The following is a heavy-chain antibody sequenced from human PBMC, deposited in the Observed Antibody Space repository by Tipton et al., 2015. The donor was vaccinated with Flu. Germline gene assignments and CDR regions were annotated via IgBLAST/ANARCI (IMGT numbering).Heavy chain of an antibody. D-gene: IGHD2-15*01. CDR1: GFTFSNYA. CDR2: ISGSGGST. Sequence: SLRLSCAASGFTFSNYAMNWVRQAPGKGLEWVSGISGSGGSTFYVDSVKGRFSISRDNSKNTLYLQMNSLRAEDTAIYYCASRGGGPDYWGQGTLVTVSS. J-gene: IGHJ4*02. V-gene: IGHV3-23*01. CDR3: ASRGGGPDY.